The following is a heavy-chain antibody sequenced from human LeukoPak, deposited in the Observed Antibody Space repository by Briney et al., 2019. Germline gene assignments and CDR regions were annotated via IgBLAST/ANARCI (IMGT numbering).Heavy chain of an antibody. CDR1: GFPFSSYG. CDR2: IRYDGSNK. D-gene: IGHD3-22*01. V-gene: IGHV3-30*02. J-gene: IGHJ4*02. CDR3: AKPRSEYYYDSSGYYYDY. Sequence: GGSLRLSCAASGFPFSSYGMHWVRQAPGKGLEWVAFIRYDGSNKYYADSVKGRFTISRDNSKNTLYLQMNSLRAEDTAVYYCAKPRSEYYYDSSGYYYDYWGQGTLVTVSS.